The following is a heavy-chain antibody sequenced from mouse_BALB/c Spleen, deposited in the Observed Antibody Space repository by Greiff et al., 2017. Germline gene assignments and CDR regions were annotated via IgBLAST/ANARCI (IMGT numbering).Heavy chain of an antibody. J-gene: IGHJ4*01. CDR3: ARAYYYAMDY. V-gene: IGHV1-7*01. CDR1: GYTFTSYW. CDR2: INPSTGYT. Sequence: VQLQQSGAELAKPGASVKMSCTASGYTFTSYWMHWVNQRPGQGLEWIGYINPSTGYTEYNQKFKDKATLTADKSSSTAYMQLSSLTSEDSAVYYYARAYYYAMDYWGQGTSVTVSS.